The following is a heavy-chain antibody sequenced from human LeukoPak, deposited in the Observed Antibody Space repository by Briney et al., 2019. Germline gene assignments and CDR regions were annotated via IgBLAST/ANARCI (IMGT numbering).Heavy chain of an antibody. CDR3: AKDKGYGDLQRVSYFDY. CDR2: ISWNSGSI. CDR1: GFTFDEYA. J-gene: IGHJ4*02. Sequence: GGSLRLSCAASGFTFDEYAMHWVRRAPGKGLEWVSGISWNSGSIVYADPVKGRFTISRDNAKNSLYLQMNSLRAEDTALYYCAKDKGYGDLQRVSYFDYWGQGTLVTVSS. V-gene: IGHV3-9*01. D-gene: IGHD4-17*01.